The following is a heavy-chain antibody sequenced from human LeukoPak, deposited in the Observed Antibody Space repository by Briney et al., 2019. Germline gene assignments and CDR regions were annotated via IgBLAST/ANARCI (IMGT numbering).Heavy chain of an antibody. CDR2: INHSGST. CDR3: ARASVIMTTVTNWLDP. V-gene: IGHV4-34*01. CDR1: GGSFSGYY. Sequence: SETLSLTCAVYGGSFSGYYWRWIRQPPGKGLEWIGEINHSGSTNYNPSLKSRVTISVDTSKNQFSLKLGSVTAADTAVYYCARASVIMTTVTNWLDPWGQGTLVTVSS. D-gene: IGHD4-17*01. J-gene: IGHJ5*02.